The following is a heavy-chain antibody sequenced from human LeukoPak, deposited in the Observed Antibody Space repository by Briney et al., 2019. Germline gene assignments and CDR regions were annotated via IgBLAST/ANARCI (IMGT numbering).Heavy chain of an antibody. V-gene: IGHV1-69*05. J-gene: IGHJ3*02. CDR1: GGTFSSYA. CDR3: AISSGSYLPDI. D-gene: IGHD3-10*01. Sequence: GASVKVSCKASGGTFSSYAISWVRQAPGQGLEWLGGIIPIFGTANYAQKFQGRVTITTDDSTSTAYMELSSLRSADTAVYYCAISSGSYLPDIWGQGTMVTVSS. CDR2: IIPIFGTA.